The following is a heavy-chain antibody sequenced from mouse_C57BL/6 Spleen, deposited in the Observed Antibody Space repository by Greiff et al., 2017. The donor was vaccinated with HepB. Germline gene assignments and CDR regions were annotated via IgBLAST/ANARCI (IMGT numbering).Heavy chain of an antibody. J-gene: IGHJ4*01. CDR1: GFTFSSYA. CDR3: AREGGPYYAMDY. Sequence: EVKVEESGGGLVKPGGSLKLSCAASGFTFSSYAMSWVRQTPEKRLEWVATISDGGSYTYYPDNVKGRFTISRDNAKNNLYLQMSHLKSEDTAMYYCAREGGPYYAMDYWGQGTSVTVSS. CDR2: ISDGGSYT. V-gene: IGHV5-4*01.